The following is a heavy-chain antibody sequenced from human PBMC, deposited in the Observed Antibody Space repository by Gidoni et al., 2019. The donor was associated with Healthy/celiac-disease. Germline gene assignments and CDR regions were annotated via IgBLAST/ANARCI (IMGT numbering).Heavy chain of an antibody. D-gene: IGHD4-17*01. CDR3: ARDGYGDFNVGGAFDI. CDR2: ISSSSSTI. V-gene: IGHV3-48*01. Sequence: EVQLVESGGGLVQPGGSLRLSCAASGFTFSSYSMNWVRQAPGKGLEWDSDISSSSSTIYYADSVKGRFTISRDNAKNSLYLQMNSLRAEDTAVYYCARDGYGDFNVGGAFDIWGQGTMVTVSS. CDR1: GFTFSSYS. J-gene: IGHJ3*02.